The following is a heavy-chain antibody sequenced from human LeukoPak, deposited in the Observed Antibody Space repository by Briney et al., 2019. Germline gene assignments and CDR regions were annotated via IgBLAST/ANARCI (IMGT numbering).Heavy chain of an antibody. CDR3: ARLWDSSGSY. J-gene: IGHJ4*02. Sequence: SETLSLTCTVSGGSISSSSYYWGWIRQPPGKGLEWIGEINHSGSTNYNPSLKSRVTISVDTSKNQFSLRLSSVTAADTAMYYCARLWDSSGSYWGQGTLVIVSS. D-gene: IGHD1-26*01. V-gene: IGHV4-39*07. CDR1: GGSISSSSYY. CDR2: INHSGST.